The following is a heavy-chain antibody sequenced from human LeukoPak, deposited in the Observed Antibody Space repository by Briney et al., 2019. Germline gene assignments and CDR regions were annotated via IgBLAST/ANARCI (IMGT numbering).Heavy chain of an antibody. D-gene: IGHD6-6*01. CDR1: GGSISSYY. CDR3: ARRHVEYSSSSDPYYFDY. V-gene: IGHV4-59*01. Sequence: PSETLSLTCTVSGGSISSYYWTWIRQLPGKGLEWIGSLYYSGSTNYNPSLKSRVTISVDTSKNQFSLKLSSVTAADTAVYYCARRHVEYSSSSDPYYFDYWGQGTLVTVSS. J-gene: IGHJ4*02. CDR2: LYYSGST.